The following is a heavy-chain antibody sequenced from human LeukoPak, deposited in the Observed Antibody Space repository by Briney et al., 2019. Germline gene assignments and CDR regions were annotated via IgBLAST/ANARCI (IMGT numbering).Heavy chain of an antibody. CDR3: ARDKAGDRYGAFDI. J-gene: IGHJ3*02. CDR1: GYTFTVQY. Sequence: AASVKVSCKASGYTFTVQYIHWLRQAPGQGLEWMGWLNPGNGVTSYAQRFQGRVTMTRDTSTSTAYMELSSLRSEDTAVYYCARDKAGDRYGAFDIWGQGTMVTVSS. CDR2: LNPGNGVT. V-gene: IGHV1-2*02. D-gene: IGHD1-1*01.